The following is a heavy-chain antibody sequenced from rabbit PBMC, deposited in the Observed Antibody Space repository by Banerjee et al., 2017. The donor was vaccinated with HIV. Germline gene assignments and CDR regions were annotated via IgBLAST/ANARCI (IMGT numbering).Heavy chain of an antibody. CDR2: IDPVFGIT. CDR1: GFSFSSSYY. V-gene: IGHV1S40*01. CDR3: ARDGAGGSYFAL. D-gene: IGHD8-1*01. Sequence: QSLVESGGDLVQPEGSLTLTCTASGFSFSSSYYMCWVRQAPGKGLEWIGYIDPVFGITYYANWVNGRFSISRENAQNTVFLQMTSLTAADTATYFCARDGAGGSYFALWGPGTLVTVS. J-gene: IGHJ4*01.